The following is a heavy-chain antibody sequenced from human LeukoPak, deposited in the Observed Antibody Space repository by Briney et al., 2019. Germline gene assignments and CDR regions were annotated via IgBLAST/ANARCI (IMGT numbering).Heavy chain of an antibody. V-gene: IGHV1-46*01. D-gene: IGHD2-15*01. CDR1: GYTFTSYY. Sequence: ASVKVSCKASGYTFTSYYMHWVRQAPGQGLEWMGIINPSGGSTSYAQKFQGRATMTRDTSTSTVYMELSSLRSEDTAVYYCARADEVVVAATLPPTYYYGMDVWGQGTTVTVSS. J-gene: IGHJ6*02. CDR3: ARADEVVVAATLPPTYYYGMDV. CDR2: INPSGGST.